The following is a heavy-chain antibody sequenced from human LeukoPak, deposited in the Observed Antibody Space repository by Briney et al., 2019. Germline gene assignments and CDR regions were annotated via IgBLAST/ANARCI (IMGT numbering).Heavy chain of an antibody. V-gene: IGHV3-30*18. Sequence: PGGSLRLSCAASGFTVSSYGMHWVRQAPGKGLEWVAVISYDGSNKYYADSVKGRFTISRDNSKNTLYLQMNSLRAEDTAVYYCAKAASIAAAAYKSDYYYYGMDVWGQGTTVTVSS. CDR1: GFTVSSYG. CDR2: ISYDGSNK. J-gene: IGHJ6*02. CDR3: AKAASIAAAAYKSDYYYYGMDV. D-gene: IGHD6-13*01.